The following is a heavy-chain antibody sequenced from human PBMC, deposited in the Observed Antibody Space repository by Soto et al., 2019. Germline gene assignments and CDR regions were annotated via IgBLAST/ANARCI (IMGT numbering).Heavy chain of an antibody. Sequence: VGSLRLSFAASGFAFRSYAMSWVRKAPGKGLEWVSAISGSGGSTYYADSVKGRFTISKANSKTTLYLKMNSLRAEDTAVYYCPKIAFRGVYFDYWGQGALVTVSS. CDR3: PKIAFRGVYFDY. CDR1: GFAFRSYA. D-gene: IGHD3-16*01. J-gene: IGHJ4*02. V-gene: IGHV3-23*01. CDR2: ISGSGGST.